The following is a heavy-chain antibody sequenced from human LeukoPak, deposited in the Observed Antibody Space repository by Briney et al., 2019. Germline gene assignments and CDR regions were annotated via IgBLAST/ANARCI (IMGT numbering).Heavy chain of an antibody. CDR1: GYSISSGYY. D-gene: IGHD3-10*01. Sequence: SETLSLTCTVSGYSISSGYYWGWIRQPPGKGLEWIGSIYHSGSTYYNPSLKSRVTISVDTSKNQFSLKLSSVTAADTAVYYCARDTYYGSGSYSASYWFDPWGQGTLVTVSS. CDR2: IYHSGST. J-gene: IGHJ5*02. V-gene: IGHV4-38-2*02. CDR3: ARDTYYGSGSYSASYWFDP.